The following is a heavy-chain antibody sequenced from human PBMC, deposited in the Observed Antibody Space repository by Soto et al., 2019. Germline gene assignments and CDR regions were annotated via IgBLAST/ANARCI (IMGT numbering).Heavy chain of an antibody. CDR1: GFTFSSYA. V-gene: IGHV3-30-3*01. Sequence: QVPLVESGRGVVQPGRSLRLSCAASGFTFSSYAMHWVRQSPGKGLEWVAVISYDGSNKYYADSVKGRFTISRDNSKNTRYLQMNSLRAEDTAVYYCARARLDTPALDYWGQGTLVTVSS. CDR3: ARARLDTPALDY. CDR2: ISYDGSNK. D-gene: IGHD2-2*01. J-gene: IGHJ4*02.